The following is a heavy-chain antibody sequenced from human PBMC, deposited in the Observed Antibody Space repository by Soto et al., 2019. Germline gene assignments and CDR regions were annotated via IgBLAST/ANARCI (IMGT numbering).Heavy chain of an antibody. J-gene: IGHJ4*02. CDR1: GDSFSSYY. Sequence: SETLSLTCTVFGDSFSSYYWSWIRQSPGKGLEWIGYIYSTGYTNFNPSLKSRVTISVDTSKNQFSLKLSSVTAADTAVYYCARGWWPSFDFWGRGTLVTVSS. CDR2: IYSTGYT. V-gene: IGHV4-59*01. CDR3: ARGWWPSFDF. D-gene: IGHD2-15*01.